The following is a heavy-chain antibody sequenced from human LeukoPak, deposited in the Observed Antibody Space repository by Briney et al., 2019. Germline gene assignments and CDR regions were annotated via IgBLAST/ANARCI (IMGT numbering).Heavy chain of an antibody. CDR2: ISGSGNTI. V-gene: IGHV3-48*03. J-gene: IGHJ4*02. Sequence: QTGGSLRLSCAASGFTFSSYEMNWVRQAPGKGLEWVSYISGSGNTIYYADSVRGRFTISRDNAKNSLYLQMNSLRAEDTAVYYCARQFLEDYYDSSGYYYVADYWGQGTLVTVSS. D-gene: IGHD3-22*01. CDR1: GFTFSSYE. CDR3: ARQFLEDYYDSSGYYYVADY.